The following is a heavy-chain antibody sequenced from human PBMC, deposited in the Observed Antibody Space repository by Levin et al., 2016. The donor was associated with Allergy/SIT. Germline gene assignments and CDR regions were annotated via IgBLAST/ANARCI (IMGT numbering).Heavy chain of an antibody. CDR2: MNPNSGNT. CDR1: GYTFTSYD. Sequence: ASVKVSCKASGYTFTSYDINWVRQATGQGLEWMGWMNPNSGNTGYAQKFQGRVTMTRNTSISTAYMELSSLRSEDTAVYYCARANTGDYGDYFNWYFDLWGRGTLVTVSS. D-gene: IGHD4-17*01. CDR3: ARANTGDYGDYFNWYFDL. J-gene: IGHJ2*01. V-gene: IGHV1-8*01.